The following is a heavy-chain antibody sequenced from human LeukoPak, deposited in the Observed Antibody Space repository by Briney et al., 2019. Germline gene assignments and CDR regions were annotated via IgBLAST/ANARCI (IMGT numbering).Heavy chain of an antibody. J-gene: IGHJ4*02. D-gene: IGHD6-13*01. CDR1: GFTSSSYA. V-gene: IGHV3-21*01. CDR2: ISSSSSYI. CDR3: ARDAAGTFDY. Sequence: PGGSLRLSCAASGFTSSSYAMSWVRQAPGKGLEWVSSISSSSSYIYYADSVKGRFTISRDNAKNSLYLQMNSLRAEDTAVYYCARDAAGTFDYWGQGTLVTVSS.